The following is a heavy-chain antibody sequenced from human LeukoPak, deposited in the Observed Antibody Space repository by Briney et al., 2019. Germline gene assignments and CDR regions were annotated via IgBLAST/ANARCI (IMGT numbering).Heavy chain of an antibody. V-gene: IGHV3-23*01. CDR1: GFTFSSYA. CDR3: AKDPGHYFDY. CDR2: ISGSGDST. Sequence: TGGSLRLSCAASGFTFSSYAMSWVRQAPGKGLEWVSAISGSGDSTYYADSVKGRFTISRDNSKNTLYLQMNSLRAEDTAVYYCAKDPGHYFDYWGQGTLVTVSS. J-gene: IGHJ4*02. D-gene: IGHD7-27*01.